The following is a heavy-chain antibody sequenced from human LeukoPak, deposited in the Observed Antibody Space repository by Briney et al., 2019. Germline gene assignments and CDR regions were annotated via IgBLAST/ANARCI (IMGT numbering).Heavy chain of an antibody. V-gene: IGHV3-21*01. CDR2: ISSSSYI. CDR1: GFTFSRYS. J-gene: IGHJ4*02. CDR3: ARDLDYGGNSGPY. Sequence: NTGGSVRLSCAACGFTFSRYSMNWLRQAPGKGREGVSSISSSSYIYYADSGKGRCTISRDNAKNSLYLQMNSLRDEDTAVYYCARDLDYGGNSGPYWGQGTLVTVSS. D-gene: IGHD4-23*01.